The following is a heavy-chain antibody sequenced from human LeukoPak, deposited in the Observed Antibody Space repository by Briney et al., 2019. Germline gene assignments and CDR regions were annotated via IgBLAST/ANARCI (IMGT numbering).Heavy chain of an antibody. CDR2: ISGSGGST. CDR1: GFTFSAYW. Sequence: GGSLRLSCATSGFTFSAYWMSWVRQAPGKGLEWVSAISGSGGSTHYADSVKGRFTISRDNSKNTLYLQMNSLKTEDTAVYYCSTDLAAMVRAIDYWGHGTLVTVSS. J-gene: IGHJ4*01. CDR3: STDLAAMVRAIDY. V-gene: IGHV3-23*01. D-gene: IGHD5-18*01.